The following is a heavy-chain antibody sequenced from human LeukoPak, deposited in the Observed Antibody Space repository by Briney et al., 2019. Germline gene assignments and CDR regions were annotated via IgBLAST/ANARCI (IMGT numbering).Heavy chain of an antibody. CDR2: IYYSGST. V-gene: IGHV4-39*07. J-gene: IGHJ6*02. D-gene: IGHD3-22*01. Sequence: SETLSLTCTVSGGSISSSSYYWGWIRQPPGKGLEWIGSIYYSGSTYYNPSLKSRVTISVDTSKNQFSLKLSSVTAADTAVYYCARDRRYYDTSGTVYYDAMDVWGQGTTVTVSS. CDR3: ARDRRYYDTSGTVYYDAMDV. CDR1: GGSISSSSYY.